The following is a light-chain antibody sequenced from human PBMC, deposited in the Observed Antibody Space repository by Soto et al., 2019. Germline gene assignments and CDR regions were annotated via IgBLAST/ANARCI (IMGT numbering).Light chain of an antibody. CDR3: AAWDASLSVWV. J-gene: IGLJ3*02. CDR1: SSNIGSNY. CDR2: RNN. Sequence: QSVLTQPPSASGTPGQRVTISWSGSSSNIGSNYVYWYQQIPGTAPKLLIDRNNQRPSGVPDRFSGSKSGTSASLAISGLRSEDEDDYYCAAWDASLSVWVFGGGTKLTVL. V-gene: IGLV1-47*01.